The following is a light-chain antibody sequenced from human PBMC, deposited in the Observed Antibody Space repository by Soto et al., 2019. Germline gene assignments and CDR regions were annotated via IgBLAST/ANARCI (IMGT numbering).Light chain of an antibody. J-gene: IGLJ1*01. Sequence: QSALTQPASVSGSPGQSITISCTGTSSDVGSGNVVSWYQHYPGKAPQLMIYEAIQRPSGVSSRCSGSKSGNTASLTISGLQAEDEADYYCCSHAGSDTYVFGTGTKLTVL. CDR1: SSDVGSGNV. CDR3: CSHAGSDTYV. CDR2: EAI. V-gene: IGLV2-23*01.